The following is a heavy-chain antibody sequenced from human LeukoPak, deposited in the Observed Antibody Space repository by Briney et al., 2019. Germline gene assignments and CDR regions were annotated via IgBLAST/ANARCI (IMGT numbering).Heavy chain of an antibody. CDR2: IYYSGST. J-gene: IGHJ4*02. CDR1: GGSISSGGYY. V-gene: IGHV4-31*03. D-gene: IGHD3-10*01. CDR3: ARDHMVRQPL. Sequence: SETLSLTCTVSGGSISSGGYYWSWIRQHPGKGLEWIGYIYYSGSTYYNPSLKSRVTISVDTSKNQFSLKLSSVTAADTAVYYCARDHMVRQPLWGQETLVTVSS.